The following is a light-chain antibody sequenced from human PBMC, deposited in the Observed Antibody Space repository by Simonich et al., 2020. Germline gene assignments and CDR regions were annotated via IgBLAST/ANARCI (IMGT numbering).Light chain of an antibody. CDR2: DVS. V-gene: IGLV2-14*01. CDR3: SSYTSSSTLV. J-gene: IGLJ2*01. Sequence: QSALTQPASVSGSPGQSITISCTGTSSDVGGYNYVSWYHQHPGKAPKLMLYDVSKRPSGGSNRFSGSKSGNTASLTISGLQAEDEADYYCSSYTSSSTLVFGGGTKLTVL. CDR1: SSDVGGYNY.